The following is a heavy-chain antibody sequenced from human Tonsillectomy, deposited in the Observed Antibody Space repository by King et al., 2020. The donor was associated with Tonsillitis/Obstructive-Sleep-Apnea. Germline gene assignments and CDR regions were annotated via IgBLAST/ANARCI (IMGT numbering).Heavy chain of an antibody. Sequence: VQLVESGGGLIQPGGSLRLSCAASGFTVSSNYMSWVRQAPGKGLEWVSVIYSGGSTYYADSVPGRLTISRDNYKNTLSLHMNSLRADDKAVYYSARATVRYPRGDVWGKGTTVTVSS. CDR3: ARATVRYPRGDV. V-gene: IGHV3-53*01. J-gene: IGHJ6*04. CDR1: GFTVSSNY. D-gene: IGHD3-9*01. CDR2: IYSGGST.